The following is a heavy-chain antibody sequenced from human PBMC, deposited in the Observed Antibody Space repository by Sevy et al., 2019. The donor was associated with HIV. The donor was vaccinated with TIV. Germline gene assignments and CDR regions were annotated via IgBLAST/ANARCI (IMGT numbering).Heavy chain of an antibody. D-gene: IGHD5-12*01. CDR1: GYTVTAHY. CDR3: ATYSDYAGAFDP. CDR2: INPNSGAT. V-gene: IGHV1-2*02. J-gene: IGHJ5*02. Sequence: ASVKVSCKAFGYTVTAHYMHWVRQAPGQGLEWMGWINPNSGATKYTQKFQGRISMTRYTSISTAYMELSSLRSDDTALYYCATYSDYAGAFDPWGHGTLVTVSS.